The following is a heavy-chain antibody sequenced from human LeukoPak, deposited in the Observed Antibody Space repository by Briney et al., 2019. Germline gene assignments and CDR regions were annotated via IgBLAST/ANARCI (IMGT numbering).Heavy chain of an antibody. CDR1: GFTFSSNG. D-gene: IGHD6-13*01. V-gene: IGHV3-48*01. J-gene: IGHJ4*02. Sequence: EGSLRLSCAASGFTFSSNGMHWVRQAPGRGLEWVSYISSSSSTIYYADSVKGRFTISRDNSKNTLYLRMNSLRAEDTAVYYCARATWKIAAAVLWGQGTLVTVSS. CDR2: ISSSSSTI. CDR3: ARATWKIAAAVL.